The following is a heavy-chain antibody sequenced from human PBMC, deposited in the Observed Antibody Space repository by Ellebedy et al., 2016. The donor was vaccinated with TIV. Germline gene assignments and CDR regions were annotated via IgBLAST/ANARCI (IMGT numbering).Heavy chain of an antibody. CDR2: IGAYNGNT. CDR3: ARGLWFGELDV. CDR1: GYSLPRNG. V-gene: IGHV1-18*01. Sequence: AASVKVSCKASGYSLPRNGISSVRQAPGPWLEWMGWIGAYNGNTNYAQKFQGRVTMNTDTSTSTVYMDLRSLRSDDTAVYYCARGLWFGELDVWGQGTTVTVSS. J-gene: IGHJ6*02. D-gene: IGHD3-10*01.